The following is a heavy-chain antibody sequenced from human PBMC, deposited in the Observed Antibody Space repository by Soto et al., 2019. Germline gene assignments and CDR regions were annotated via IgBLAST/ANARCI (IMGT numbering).Heavy chain of an antibody. V-gene: IGHV1-18*04. CDR2: ISAYNGNT. CDR1: GYTNTSYG. CDR3: ARDLNANDFWSGLPYYYYGMDV. Sequence: AASVKVSCKASGYTNTSYGMSWVRQEPGQGLEWMGWISAYNGNTNYAQKLQGRVTMTTDTSTSTAYMELRSLRSDDTAVYYCARDLNANDFWSGLPYYYYGMDVWGQGTTVTVSS. D-gene: IGHD3-3*01. J-gene: IGHJ6*02.